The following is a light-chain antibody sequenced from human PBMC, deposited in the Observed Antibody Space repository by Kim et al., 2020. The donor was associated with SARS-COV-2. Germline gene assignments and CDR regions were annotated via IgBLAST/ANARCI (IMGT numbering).Light chain of an antibody. Sequence: QSVLTQPPSVSGAPGQRVTISCTGSSSNIGATYGVHWYQQLPGTAPKLLIFDSNIRPSGVPDRFSGSKSGTSASLAITGLQAEDEADYYCQSYDSSLSGYVFGGGTKLTVL. J-gene: IGLJ2*01. CDR1: SSNIGATYG. CDR3: QSYDSSLSGYV. V-gene: IGLV1-40*01. CDR2: DSN.